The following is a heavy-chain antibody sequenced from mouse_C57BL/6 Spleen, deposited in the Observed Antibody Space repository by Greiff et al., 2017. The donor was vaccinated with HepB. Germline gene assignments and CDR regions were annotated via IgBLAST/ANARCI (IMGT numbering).Heavy chain of an antibody. Sequence: QVQLQQPGAELVKPGASVKLSCKASGYTFTSYWMHWVKQRPGQGLEWIGMIHPNSGSTNYNEKFKGKATLTVDKSSSTAYMQLSSLTSEDSAVYYCARSHYHYEGYFDVWGTGTTVTVSS. CDR3: ARSHYHYEGYFDV. J-gene: IGHJ1*03. V-gene: IGHV1-64*01. CDR2: IHPNSGST. D-gene: IGHD1-1*01. CDR1: GYTFTSYW.